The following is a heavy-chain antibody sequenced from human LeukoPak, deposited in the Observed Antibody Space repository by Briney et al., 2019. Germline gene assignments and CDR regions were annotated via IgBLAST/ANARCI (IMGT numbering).Heavy chain of an antibody. CDR1: GGSFSGYY. Sequence: SETLPLTCAVYGGSFSGYYWSWIRQPPGKGLEWIGEINHSGSTNYNPSLKSRVTISVDTSKNQFSLKLSSVTAADTAVYYCARRPLYDYYDSSGYYSRVHDYWGQGTLVTVSS. CDR2: INHSGST. J-gene: IGHJ4*02. CDR3: ARRPLYDYYDSSGYYSRVHDY. V-gene: IGHV4-34*01. D-gene: IGHD3-22*01.